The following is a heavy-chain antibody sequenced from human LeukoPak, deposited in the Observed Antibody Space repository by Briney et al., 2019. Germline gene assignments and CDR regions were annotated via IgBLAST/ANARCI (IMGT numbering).Heavy chain of an antibody. CDR2: TYWNNDK. J-gene: IGHJ4*02. V-gene: IGHV2-5*01. Sequence: SGPTLVKPTQTLTLTCTFSGFSLSTTGVGVGWIRQPPGKALEWLAVTYWNNDKSYSPSLKSRLTITKDTSKNQVVLIMTNMDPVDTATYYCAHKGRGSGSYTMWGQGTLVTVSS. CDR1: GFSLSTTGVG. D-gene: IGHD3-10*01. CDR3: AHKGRGSGSYTM.